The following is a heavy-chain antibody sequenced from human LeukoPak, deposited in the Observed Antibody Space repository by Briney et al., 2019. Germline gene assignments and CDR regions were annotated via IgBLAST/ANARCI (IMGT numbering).Heavy chain of an antibody. J-gene: IGHJ6*03. V-gene: IGHV4-4*07. D-gene: IGHD3-22*01. CDR1: GGSVSSYY. CDR3: VRDYSSGRPMTYYNPFIDL. Sequence: SETLSLTCTVSGGSVSSYYWSWVRQPAGKGLEWTGRVFVTGSPNYSPSLKSRVTISLDASKNQLSLRLTSVTAADTAVYYCVRDYSSGRPMTYYNPFIDLRGKGTTVTVSS. CDR2: VFVTGSP.